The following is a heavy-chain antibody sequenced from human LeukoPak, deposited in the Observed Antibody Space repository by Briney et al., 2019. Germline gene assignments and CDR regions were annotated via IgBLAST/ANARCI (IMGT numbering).Heavy chain of an antibody. CDR3: ARPIYDSRPNNAFDI. CDR2: ISSSGSTI. J-gene: IGHJ3*02. Sequence: PGGSLRLSCGGSGFTFSDYYMSWILQAPGKGLERVSYISSSGSTIYYADSVKGRFTISRDNAKNSLYLQMNSLRAEDTVVYYCARPIYDSRPNNAFDIWGQGTMVTVSS. V-gene: IGHV3-11*01. CDR1: GFTFSDYY. D-gene: IGHD3-22*01.